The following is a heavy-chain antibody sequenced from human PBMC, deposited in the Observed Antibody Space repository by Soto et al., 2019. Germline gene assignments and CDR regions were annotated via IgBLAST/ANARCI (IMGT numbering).Heavy chain of an antibody. Sequence: ASVNVSCKSSGYTFTSYCISWVRQAPGQGLEWMGWISAYNGNTNYAQKLQGRVTMTTDTSTSTAYMELRSLRSDDTAVYYCARDGSISDTNWFDPWGQGTLVTVSS. J-gene: IGHJ5*02. D-gene: IGHD3-3*01. CDR1: GYTFTSYC. CDR2: ISAYNGNT. V-gene: IGHV1-18*01. CDR3: ARDGSISDTNWFDP.